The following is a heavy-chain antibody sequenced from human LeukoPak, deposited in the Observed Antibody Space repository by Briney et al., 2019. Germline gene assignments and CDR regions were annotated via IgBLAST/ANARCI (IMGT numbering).Heavy chain of an antibody. J-gene: IGHJ3*02. CDR3: AKEYYYDSSGYGDRGAFDI. Sequence: GGSLRLSCAASGFTFDDYAMHWVRQAPGKGLEWVSGISWNSGSIGYADSVKGRFTISRDNAKNSLYLQMNSLRAEDTALYYCAKEYYYDSSGYGDRGAFDIWGQGTMVTVSS. CDR2: ISWNSGSI. D-gene: IGHD3-22*01. CDR1: GFTFDDYA. V-gene: IGHV3-9*01.